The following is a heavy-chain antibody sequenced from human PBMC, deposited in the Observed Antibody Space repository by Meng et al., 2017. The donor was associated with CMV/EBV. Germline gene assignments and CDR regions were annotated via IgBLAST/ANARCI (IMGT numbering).Heavy chain of an antibody. Sequence: GSLRLSCTVSGYSISSVYYWGWIRQPPGKGLEWIGSIYHSGSTYYNPSLKSRVTISVDTSKNQFSLKLSSVTAADTAVYYCAWLGAFDIWGQGTMVTVSS. CDR2: IYHSGST. CDR1: GYSISSVYY. V-gene: IGHV4-38-2*02. J-gene: IGHJ3*02. D-gene: IGHD3-22*01. CDR3: AWLGAFDI.